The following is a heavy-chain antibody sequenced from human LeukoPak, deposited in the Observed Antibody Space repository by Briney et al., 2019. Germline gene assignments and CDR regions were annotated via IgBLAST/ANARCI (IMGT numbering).Heavy chain of an antibody. J-gene: IGHJ4*02. D-gene: IGHD3-9*01. Sequence: SETLSLTCTVSGYSISSGYYWGWIRQPPGKGLEWIGSIYHSGSTYYNPSLKSRVTISVDTSKNQFSLKLSSVTAADTAVYYCARDPYDILTGYYNGFDYWGQGTLVTVSS. CDR1: GYSISSGYY. CDR2: IYHSGST. CDR3: ARDPYDILTGYYNGFDY. V-gene: IGHV4-38-2*02.